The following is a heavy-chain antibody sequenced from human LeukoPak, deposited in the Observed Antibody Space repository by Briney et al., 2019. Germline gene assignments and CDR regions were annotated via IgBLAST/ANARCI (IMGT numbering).Heavy chain of an antibody. CDR1: EFAFSNYW. Sequence: GGSLRLSCAASEFAFSNYWMHWVRQAPGKGLEWVSAISGSGGSTYYADSVKGRFTISRDNSKNTLYLQMNSLRAEDTAVYYCAKDQDGGSYYEGQGTLVTVSS. CDR2: ISGSGGST. D-gene: IGHD1-26*01. V-gene: IGHV3-23*01. CDR3: AKDQDGGSYY. J-gene: IGHJ4*02.